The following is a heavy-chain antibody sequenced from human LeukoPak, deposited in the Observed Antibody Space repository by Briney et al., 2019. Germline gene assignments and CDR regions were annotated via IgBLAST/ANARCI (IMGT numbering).Heavy chain of an antibody. J-gene: IGHJ4*02. CDR2: INHSGST. Sequence: SETLSLTCAVYGGSFSGYYWSWIRQPPGKGLEWIGEINHSGSTNYNPSLKSRVTISVDTSKNQFSLKLSSVTAADTAVYYCARGRYYDYWGQGTLVTVSS. CDR1: GGSFSGYY. CDR3: ARGRYYDY. V-gene: IGHV4-34*01. D-gene: IGHD1-26*01.